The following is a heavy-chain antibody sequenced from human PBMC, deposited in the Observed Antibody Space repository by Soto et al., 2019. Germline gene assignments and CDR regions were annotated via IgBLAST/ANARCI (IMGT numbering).Heavy chain of an antibody. V-gene: IGHV3-33*01. CDR3: ARDHFRPRGQYTYGTIDY. J-gene: IGHJ4*02. CDR2: IWYDGSNE. CDR1: GFTFSNYG. D-gene: IGHD5-18*01. Sequence: VGSLRLSCAASGFTFSNYGMHRVRQAPGKGLEWVAVIWYDGSNEYYADSVKGRFTISRDNSKNTLDLQMNSLRVEDTAVYYCARDHFRPRGQYTYGTIDYWGQGTLVTVSS.